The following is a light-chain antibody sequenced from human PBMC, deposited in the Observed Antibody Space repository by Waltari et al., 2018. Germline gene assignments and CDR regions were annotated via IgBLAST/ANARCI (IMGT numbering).Light chain of an antibody. J-gene: IGKJ2*01. CDR1: QSVSSRY. CDR2: GAN. CDR3: QHYDASRGMYT. V-gene: IGKV3-20*01. Sequence: IVLTQSPGTLSLSPGERAALSCRASQSVSSRYLDWYQQRPGQATRLHMIGANSRAADIPDRFSGSGFGTDFTLTISRLEPEDFAVYYCQHYDASRGMYTFGQGTRLE.